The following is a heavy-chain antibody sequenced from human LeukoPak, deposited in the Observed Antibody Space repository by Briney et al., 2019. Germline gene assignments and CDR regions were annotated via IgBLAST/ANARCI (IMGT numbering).Heavy chain of an antibody. J-gene: IGHJ4*02. CDR2: ISGSGGST. Sequence: GGSLRLSCAASGFTFSNYDMSWVRQAPGKGLEWVSVISGSGGSTYYADSVKGRITISRDNSKNTLYLQMNSLRAEDTAVYYCAKAMVTAYYFDYWGQGTLVTVSS. CDR3: AKAMVTAYYFDY. D-gene: IGHD2-21*02. CDR1: GFTFSNYD. V-gene: IGHV3-23*01.